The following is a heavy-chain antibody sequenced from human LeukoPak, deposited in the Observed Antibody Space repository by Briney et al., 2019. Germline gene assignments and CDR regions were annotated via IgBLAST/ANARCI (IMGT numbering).Heavy chain of an antibody. CDR1: GFTFSSYS. D-gene: IGHD3-10*01. V-gene: IGHV3-21*01. CDR3: SSASRPSVRLTNY. Sequence: GGSLRLSCAPSGFTFSSYSMNWVRQAPGKGLEWVSSISSSSSYIYYPDSVKGRFTISRDKAKNSLYLQMYSLRAEARAADYLSSASRPSVRLTNYWGQGTLVTVSS. J-gene: IGHJ4*02. CDR2: ISSSSSYI.